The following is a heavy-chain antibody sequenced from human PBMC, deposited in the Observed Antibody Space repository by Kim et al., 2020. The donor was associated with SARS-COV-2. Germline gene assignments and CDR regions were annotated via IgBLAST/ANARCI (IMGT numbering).Heavy chain of an antibody. CDR3: ARGSRPGAVVDFDY. D-gene: IGHD3-22*01. V-gene: IGHV1-46*01. Sequence: AQKFQGRVTMTRDTSTSTVYMELSSLRSEDTAVYYCARGSRPGAVVDFDYWGQGTLVTVSS. J-gene: IGHJ4*02.